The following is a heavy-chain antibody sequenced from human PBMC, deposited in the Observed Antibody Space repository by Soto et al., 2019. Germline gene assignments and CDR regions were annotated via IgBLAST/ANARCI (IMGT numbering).Heavy chain of an antibody. CDR3: TVGDYGDYGYYYGMDV. V-gene: IGHV3-73*02. Sequence: EVQLVESGGGLVQPGGSLKLSCAASGFTFSGSAMHWVRQASGKGLEWVGRIRSKANSYATAYAASVKGRFTISRDDSKNXAYLQMNRLKTEDTAVYYCTVGDYGDYGYYYGMDVWGQGTTVTVSS. CDR1: GFTFSGSA. J-gene: IGHJ6*02. CDR2: IRSKANSYAT. D-gene: IGHD4-17*01.